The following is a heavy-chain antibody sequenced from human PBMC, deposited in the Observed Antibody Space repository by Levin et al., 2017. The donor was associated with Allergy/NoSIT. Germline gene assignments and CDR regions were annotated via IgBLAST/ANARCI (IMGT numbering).Heavy chain of an antibody. J-gene: IGHJ2*01. Sequence: GGSLRLSCAASDFTFSSFWMHWVRQAPGKGLVWVSRINSDGSSTIYADSVKGRFTISRDNAKNTLYLQTHSLRAEDTAVYYCAREGRWGEHFDLWGRGTLVTVSS. D-gene: IGHD3-16*01. V-gene: IGHV3-74*01. CDR2: INSDGSST. CDR3: AREGRWGEHFDL. CDR1: DFTFSSFW.